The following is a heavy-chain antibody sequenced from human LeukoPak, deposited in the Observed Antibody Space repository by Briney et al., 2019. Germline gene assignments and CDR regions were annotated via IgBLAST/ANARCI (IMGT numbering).Heavy chain of an antibody. Sequence: GGSLRLSCAASGFTFSNYVMHWVRQPPGKGLEWVAFTRYDGTGKYYAESVKGRFTISRDSSKNTLYLQMNSLRAEDTAVYYCAKDGWELGVFDYWGQGTLVTVSS. J-gene: IGHJ4*02. V-gene: IGHV3-30*02. CDR3: AKDGWELGVFDY. CDR2: TRYDGTGK. CDR1: GFTFSNYV. D-gene: IGHD1-26*01.